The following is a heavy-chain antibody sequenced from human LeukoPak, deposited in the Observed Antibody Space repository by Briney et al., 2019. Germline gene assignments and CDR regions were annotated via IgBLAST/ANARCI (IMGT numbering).Heavy chain of an antibody. CDR2: ISGSGGST. Sequence: GGSLRLSCAASGFTFSSYAMSWVRQAPGKGLEWVSAISGSGGSTYYADSVKGRFTISRDNSKNTLYLQMNSLRAEDTAVYYCAKDAHSSGWYKLEYRHFDYWGQGTLVTVSS. V-gene: IGHV3-23*01. J-gene: IGHJ4*02. CDR1: GFTFSSYA. D-gene: IGHD6-19*01. CDR3: AKDAHSSGWYKLEYRHFDY.